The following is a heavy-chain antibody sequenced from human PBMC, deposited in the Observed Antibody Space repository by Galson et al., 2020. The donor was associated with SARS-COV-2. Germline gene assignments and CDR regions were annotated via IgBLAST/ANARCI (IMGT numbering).Heavy chain of an antibody. D-gene: IGHD3-22*01. CDR3: ARDLKWDYDDDQSPFDY. CDR2: TYYRSKWYN. Sequence: SQTLSLTCAISGDSVSSNSAAWTWIRQSPSRGLEWLGRTYYRSKWYNDYAVSVKSRITINPDTSKNQFSLQLNSVTPEDTAVYYCARDLKWDYDDDQSPFDYWGQGTLVTVSS. V-gene: IGHV6-1*01. J-gene: IGHJ4*02. CDR1: GDSVSSNSAA.